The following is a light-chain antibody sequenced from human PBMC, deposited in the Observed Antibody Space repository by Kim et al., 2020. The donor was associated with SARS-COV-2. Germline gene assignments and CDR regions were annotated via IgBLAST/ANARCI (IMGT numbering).Light chain of an antibody. Sequence: DIQMTQSPSSLSASVGDRVTITCRTTQSISSYLAWYQQKPGRAPKLLIYAASTLQSGVPSRFSGSGSGTDFTLTISSLQPEDVATYYCQKYNSAHFTFGQGKRLEIK. V-gene: IGKV1-27*01. J-gene: IGKJ5*01. CDR2: AAS. CDR1: QSISSY. CDR3: QKYNSAHFT.